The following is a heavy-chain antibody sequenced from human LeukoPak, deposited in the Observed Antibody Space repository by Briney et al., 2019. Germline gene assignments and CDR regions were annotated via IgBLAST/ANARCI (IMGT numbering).Heavy chain of an antibody. CDR3: ARDRGYDYDSSGTTEIDY. CDR2: IYTSGST. J-gene: IGHJ4*02. CDR1: GGSISSGSYY. Sequence: SETLSLTCTVSGGSISSGSYYWSWIRQPAGKGLEWIGRIYTSGSTNYNPSLKSRVTISVDTSKNQFSLKLSSVTAADTAVYYCARDRGYDYDSSGTTEIDYWGQGTLVTVSS. D-gene: IGHD3-22*01. V-gene: IGHV4-61*02.